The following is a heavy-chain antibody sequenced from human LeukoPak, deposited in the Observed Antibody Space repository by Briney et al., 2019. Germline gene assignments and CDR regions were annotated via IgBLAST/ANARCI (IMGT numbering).Heavy chain of an antibody. CDR2: ISGSGGDT. Sequence: GGSLRLSCAASGFTFRSYAIYWVRQAPGKGPEWVSGISGSGGDTYFADSVRGRFTISRDNSKNIVFLQMDSLRAEDTAVYYCAKTTDGYSSGRSPGWPIDYWGQGTLVTVSS. CDR3: AKTTDGYSSGRSPGWPIDY. V-gene: IGHV3-23*01. J-gene: IGHJ4*02. D-gene: IGHD6-19*01. CDR1: GFTFRSYA.